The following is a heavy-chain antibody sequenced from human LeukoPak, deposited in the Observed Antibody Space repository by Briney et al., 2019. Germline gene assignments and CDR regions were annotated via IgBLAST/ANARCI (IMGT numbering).Heavy chain of an antibody. D-gene: IGHD7-27*01. V-gene: IGHV4-34*01. Sequence: SETLSLTCAVYGGSFSGYYWSWIRQPPGKGLEWIGEINHSGSTNYNPSLKSRVTISVDTSKNQFSLKLSSVTAADTAVYYCATLTGDSPIDYWGQGTLVTVSS. J-gene: IGHJ4*02. CDR1: GGSFSGYY. CDR3: ATLTGDSPIDY. CDR2: INHSGST.